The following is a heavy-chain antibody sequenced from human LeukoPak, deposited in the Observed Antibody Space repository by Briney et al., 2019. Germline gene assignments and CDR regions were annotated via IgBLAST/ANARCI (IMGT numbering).Heavy chain of an antibody. J-gene: IGHJ4*02. CDR2: INHSGST. Sequence: PSETLSLTCAVYGGSFSDYYWSWIRQPPGKGLQWIGEINHSGSTYYNPSLKSRVTISVDTSKNQFSLKLSSVTAADTAVYYCARRGCSSYSCYLIRGVNSDPFDYWGQGTLVTVSS. V-gene: IGHV4-34*01. D-gene: IGHD2-2*01. CDR1: GGSFSDYY. CDR3: ARRGCSSYSCYLIRGVNSDPFDY.